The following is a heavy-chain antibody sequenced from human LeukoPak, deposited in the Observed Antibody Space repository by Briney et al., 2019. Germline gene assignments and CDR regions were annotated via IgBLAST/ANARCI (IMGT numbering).Heavy chain of an antibody. D-gene: IGHD6-13*01. J-gene: IGHJ3*02. V-gene: IGHV4-30-4*08. CDR2: IYYSGSA. CDR1: GGSISSGDYC. CDR3: ARSIAAAEDAFDI. Sequence: SSETLSLTCTVSGGSISSGDYCWSWIRQPPGKGLEWIGYIYYSGSAYYNPSLKSRVTISVDTSKNQFSLKLSSVTAADTAVYYCARSIAAAEDAFDIWGQGTMVTVSS.